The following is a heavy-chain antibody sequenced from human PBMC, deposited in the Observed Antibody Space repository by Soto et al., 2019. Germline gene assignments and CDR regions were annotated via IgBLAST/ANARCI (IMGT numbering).Heavy chain of an antibody. Sequence: GGSLRLSCAASGFTFSSYAMHWVRQAPGKGLEWVAVISYDGSNKYYADSVKGRFTISRDNSKNTLYLQMNSLRAEDTAVYYCARQYYDSSGYPDAFDIWGQGTMVTVSS. CDR1: GFTFSSYA. CDR3: ARQYYDSSGYPDAFDI. CDR2: ISYDGSNK. D-gene: IGHD3-22*01. J-gene: IGHJ3*02. V-gene: IGHV3-30-3*01.